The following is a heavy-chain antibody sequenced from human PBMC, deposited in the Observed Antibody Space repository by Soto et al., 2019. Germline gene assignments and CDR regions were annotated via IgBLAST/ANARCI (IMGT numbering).Heavy chain of an antibody. J-gene: IGHJ6*02. CDR3: ARAPDPYDSSGDNSQLYYYYGMDV. CDR1: GFTFSSYG. Sequence: QVQLVESGGGVVQPGRSLRLSCAASGFTFSSYGMHWVRQAPGKGLEWVAVTWYDGSNTYYADSVKGRFTISRDNSKNKLHLQMNSLRAEYTDVYYGARAPDPYDSSGDNSQLYYYYGMDVWGQGTTVTGSS. D-gene: IGHD3-22*01. V-gene: IGHV3-33*01. CDR2: TWYDGSNT.